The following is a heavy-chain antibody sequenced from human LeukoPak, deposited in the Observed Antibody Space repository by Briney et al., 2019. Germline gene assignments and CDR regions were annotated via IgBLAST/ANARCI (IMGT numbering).Heavy chain of an antibody. CDR3: AKSPGAVVEVAARLDF. Sequence: GGSLRLSCAASGFTFSRYAMSWLRQAPGKGLEWVSAISGSGGSTYYADSVKGRFTISRDNFTNTLYLQTTSLQGGDMAVYYCAKSPGAVVEVAARLDFWGQGTLVTVSS. CDR1: GFTFSRYA. CDR2: ISGSGGST. V-gene: IGHV3-23*01. J-gene: IGHJ4*02. D-gene: IGHD2-15*01.